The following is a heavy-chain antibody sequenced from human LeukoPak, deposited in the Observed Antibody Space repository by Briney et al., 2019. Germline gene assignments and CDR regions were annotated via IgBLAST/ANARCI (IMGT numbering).Heavy chain of an antibody. CDR2: ISGSGGST. Sequence: GSLRLSCAASGFTFSSYAMSWVRQAPGKGLEWVSAISGSGGSTYYADSVKGRFTISRDNSKNTLYLQMNSLRAEDTAVYYCATFYDFWSGYSPRHFDYWGQGTLVTVSS. V-gene: IGHV3-23*01. CDR1: GFTFSSYA. D-gene: IGHD3-3*01. CDR3: ATFYDFWSGYSPRHFDY. J-gene: IGHJ4*02.